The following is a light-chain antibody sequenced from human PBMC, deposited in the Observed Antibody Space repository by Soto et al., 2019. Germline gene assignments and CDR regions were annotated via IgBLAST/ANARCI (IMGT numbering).Light chain of an antibody. V-gene: IGKV1-27*01. CDR1: QGINRY. Sequence: DIQMTQSPSTVSASVGDRVTITCRASQGINRYLAWFQQKPGKVPKLLIYATSTLQSGVPSRFSGSGFGTDFTLTISSLQPEDVATYYCQQHNSAPLFFGPGTKVDIK. CDR3: QQHNSAPLF. CDR2: ATS. J-gene: IGKJ3*01.